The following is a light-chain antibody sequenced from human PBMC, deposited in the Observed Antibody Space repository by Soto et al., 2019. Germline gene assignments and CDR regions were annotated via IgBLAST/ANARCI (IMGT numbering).Light chain of an antibody. J-gene: IGKJ4*01. CDR2: KAS. Sequence: DIQMTQSPSTLSASVGDRVTITCRASQSISSWLAWYQQKPGKAPKLLIYKASSLESGVPSRCIGSGSGTEFTLTISSLQPDDFETYYCQQYNSYPLTFGGGTKVEIK. CDR1: QSISSW. V-gene: IGKV1-5*03. CDR3: QQYNSYPLT.